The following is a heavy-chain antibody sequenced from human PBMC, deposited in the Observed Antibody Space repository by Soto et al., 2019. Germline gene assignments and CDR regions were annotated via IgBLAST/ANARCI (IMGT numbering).Heavy chain of an antibody. CDR3: VRRHVSATGIDWFDP. J-gene: IGHJ5*02. CDR1: GYTFTSYG. D-gene: IGHD6-13*01. V-gene: IGHV1-3*01. CDR2: INAANGDT. Sequence: GASVKVSCKASGYTFTSYGIHWVRQAPGQRLEWMGWINAANGDTKYSPKCQGRVTITRDTSASTAYMELSSLRSEDTAVYYCVRRHVSATGIDWFDPWGQGTLVTVSS.